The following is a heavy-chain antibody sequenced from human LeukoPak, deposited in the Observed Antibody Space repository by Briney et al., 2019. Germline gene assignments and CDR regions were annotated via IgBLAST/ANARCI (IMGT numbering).Heavy chain of an antibody. CDR3: ATTGYCSGNSCYLNPIGH. J-gene: IGHJ4*02. D-gene: IGHD2-15*01. V-gene: IGHV4-59*01. Sequence: PSETLSLTCTVSGGSISSYYWSWIRQPPGKGLEWIGYIYNSGSTNYNPSLKSRVTISVDTSKNQFSLKLSSVTAADTAVYYCATTGYCSGNSCYLNPIGHWGQGTLVTVSS. CDR1: GGSISSYY. CDR2: IYNSGST.